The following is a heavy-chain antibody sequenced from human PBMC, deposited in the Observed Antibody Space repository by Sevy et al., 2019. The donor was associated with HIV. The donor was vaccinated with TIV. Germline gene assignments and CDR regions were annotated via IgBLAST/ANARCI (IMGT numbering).Heavy chain of an antibody. CDR1: GFTFSNYY. D-gene: IGHD6-13*01. J-gene: IGHJ4*02. Sequence: GGSLRLSCAASGFTFSNYYMSWIRQAPGKGLEWVSYISSSSRYTYYADSVKGRFTISRDNAKNSLYLQMNSLRAEDTAVYYCARNDAVAGPDYCDSWGQGTLVTVSS. CDR2: ISSSSRYT. CDR3: ARNDAVAGPDYCDS. V-gene: IGHV3-11*06.